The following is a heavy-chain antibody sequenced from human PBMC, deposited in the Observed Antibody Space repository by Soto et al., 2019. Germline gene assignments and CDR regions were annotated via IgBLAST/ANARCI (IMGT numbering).Heavy chain of an antibody. CDR3: ASGPGSWYYYYMDV. J-gene: IGHJ6*03. V-gene: IGHV1-8*01. D-gene: IGHD6-13*01. Sequence: QVQLVQSGAEVKKPGASVKVSCKASGYTFTRYDINWVRQATGQGLEWMGWMNPNSGNTGYAQKFQGRVTMTRNTSMSTAYMELSSLRSEDTAVYYCASGPGSWYYYYMDVWGKGTTVTVSS. CDR1: GYTFTRYD. CDR2: MNPNSGNT.